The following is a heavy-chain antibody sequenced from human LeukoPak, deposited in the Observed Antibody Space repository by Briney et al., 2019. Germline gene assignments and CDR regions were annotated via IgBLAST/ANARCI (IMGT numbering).Heavy chain of an antibody. Sequence: ASVKVSCKASGYTFTDYYIHWVRQAPGQGLEWMGWINPNSGDTKSAQKLQGRLTMTRDTSITTAYMDLSRLTSDDTAVYYCAKGFAGGVNYWGQGTLVTVSS. V-gene: IGHV1-2*02. J-gene: IGHJ4*02. CDR3: AKGFAGGVNY. CDR1: GYTFTDYY. D-gene: IGHD3-10*01. CDR2: INPNSGDT.